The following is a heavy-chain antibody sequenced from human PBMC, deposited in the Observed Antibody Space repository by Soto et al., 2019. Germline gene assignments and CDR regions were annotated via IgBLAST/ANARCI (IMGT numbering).Heavy chain of an antibody. J-gene: IGHJ6*02. CDR2: IYYSGST. CDR1: GGSISSYY. CDR3: TRGQNAGATLLEYYYYGMDV. V-gene: IGHV4-59*01. Sequence: SETLSLTXTVSGGSISSYYWSWIRQPPGKGLEWIGYIYYSGSTNYNPSLKSRVTISVDTSKNQFSLKLSSVTAADTAVYYCTRGQNAGATLLEYYYYGMDVWGQGTTVTVSS. D-gene: IGHD1-26*01.